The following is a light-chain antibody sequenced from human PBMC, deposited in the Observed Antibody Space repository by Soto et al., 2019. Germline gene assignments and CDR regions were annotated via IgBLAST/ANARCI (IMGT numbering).Light chain of an antibody. Sequence: EVVLTQSPGTLSLSPGERATLSCRASRSVSNNYLAWYQQKPGQAPRLLIYGASSRATGIPDRFSGSGSGTDFTLTISRLEPEDFAVYYCQQYGSSPFTFGPGTKVDIK. V-gene: IGKV3-20*01. J-gene: IGKJ3*01. CDR3: QQYGSSPFT. CDR1: RSVSNNY. CDR2: GAS.